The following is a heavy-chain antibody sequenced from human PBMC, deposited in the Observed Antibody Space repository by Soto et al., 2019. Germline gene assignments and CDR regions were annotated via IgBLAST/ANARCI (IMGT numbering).Heavy chain of an antibody. D-gene: IGHD3-3*01. J-gene: IGHJ6*02. CDR2: IIPIFGTA. CDR3: ATRLLRFSEWSRVGYYYYGMDV. Sequence: SVKVSCKASGGTFSSYAISWVRQAPGQGLEWMGGIIPIFGTANYAQKFQGRVTITADKSTSTAYMELSSLRSEDTAVYYCATRLLRFSEWSRVGYYYYGMDVWGQGTTVTVSS. V-gene: IGHV1-69*06. CDR1: GGTFSSYA.